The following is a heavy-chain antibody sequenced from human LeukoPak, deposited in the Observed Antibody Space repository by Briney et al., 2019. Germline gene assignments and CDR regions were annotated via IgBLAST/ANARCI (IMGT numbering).Heavy chain of an antibody. CDR1: GFIFSSYW. CDR3: ARDEVAVPGGDC. Sequence: GSLRLSCAASGFIFSSYWMTWVRQAPGKGLEWVANIRQDGSEKYYVDSVKGRFTISRDNAKNSLYLQMNSLRAEDTAVYYCARDEVAVPGGDCWGQGTLVTVSS. J-gene: IGHJ4*02. V-gene: IGHV3-7*04. D-gene: IGHD5-12*01. CDR2: IRQDGSEK.